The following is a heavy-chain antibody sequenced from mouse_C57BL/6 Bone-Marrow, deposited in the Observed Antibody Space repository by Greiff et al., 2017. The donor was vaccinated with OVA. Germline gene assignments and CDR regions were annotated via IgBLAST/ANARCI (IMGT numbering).Heavy chain of an antibody. Sequence: QVQLKQSGAELVRPGASVKLSCKASGYTFTDYYINWVKQRPGQGLEWIARIYPGSGNTYYNEKFKGKATLTAEKSSSTAYMQLSSLTSEDSAVYFCARSAQATMDYWCQGTSVTVSS. CDR2: IYPGSGNT. CDR3: ARSAQATMDY. J-gene: IGHJ4*01. V-gene: IGHV1-76*01. D-gene: IGHD3-2*02. CDR1: GYTFTDYY.